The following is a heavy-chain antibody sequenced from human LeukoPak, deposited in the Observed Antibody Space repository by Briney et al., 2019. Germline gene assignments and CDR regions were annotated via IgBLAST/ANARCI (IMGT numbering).Heavy chain of an antibody. D-gene: IGHD5-24*01. Sequence: GGSLRLSCAASGFTFSSYWMNWVRQAPGKGLEWVSSIRFTGSYIYYADSVKGRFTISRDDAKNLLSLQMISLRAEDTAVYYCTRAGPRRDGYKNDYWGQGTLVTVSS. J-gene: IGHJ4*02. CDR1: GFTFSSYW. CDR3: TRAGPRRDGYKNDY. CDR2: IRFTGSYI. V-gene: IGHV3-21*01.